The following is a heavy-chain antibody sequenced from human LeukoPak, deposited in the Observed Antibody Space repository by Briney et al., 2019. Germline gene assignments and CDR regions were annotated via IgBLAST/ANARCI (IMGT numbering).Heavy chain of an antibody. Sequence: ASETLSLTCTVSGGFVSSGSYYWSWIRQPPGKGLEWIGYMYYSGNNNYNPSLKSRVTISVDTSKNQFSLKLSSVIAADTAVYYCARAHDGSGSHRRAFDIWGQGTMVTVSS. CDR1: GGFVSSGSYY. CDR2: MYYSGNN. V-gene: IGHV4-61*01. D-gene: IGHD3-10*01. J-gene: IGHJ3*02. CDR3: ARAHDGSGSHRRAFDI.